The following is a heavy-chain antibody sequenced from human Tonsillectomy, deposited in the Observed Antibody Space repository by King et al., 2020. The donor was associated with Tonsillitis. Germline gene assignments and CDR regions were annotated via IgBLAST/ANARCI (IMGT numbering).Heavy chain of an antibody. J-gene: IGHJ4*02. V-gene: IGHV4-34*01. Sequence: VQLQQWGAGLLKPSETLSLTCAVYGGSFSGYYWNWIRQPPGKGVEWIGEFNHGGSTHYNPSLKSRVTISVYTPKNPFSLKLNSVTAADTAVYYCARRLGYFDTSAYHFDYWGQGTLVTVSS. D-gene: IGHD3-22*01. CDR1: GGSFSGYY. CDR3: ARRLGYFDTSAYHFDY. CDR2: FNHGGST.